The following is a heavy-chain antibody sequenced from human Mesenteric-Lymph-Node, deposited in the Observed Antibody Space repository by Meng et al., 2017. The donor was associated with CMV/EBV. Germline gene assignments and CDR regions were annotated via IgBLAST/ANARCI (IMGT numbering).Heavy chain of an antibody. CDR3: ARDGMGFDI. CDR1: GGSISSSSYY. V-gene: IGHV4-39*07. Sequence: ESLKISCTVSGGSISSSSYYWGWIRQPPGKGLEWIGSIYYSGSTYYNPSLKSRVTISVDTSKNQFSLKLSSVTAADTAVYYCARDGMGFDIWGQGTMVTVSS. J-gene: IGHJ3*02. CDR2: IYYSGST. D-gene: IGHD1-14*01.